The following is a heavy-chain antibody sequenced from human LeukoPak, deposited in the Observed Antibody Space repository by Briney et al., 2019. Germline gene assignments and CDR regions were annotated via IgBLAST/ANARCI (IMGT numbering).Heavy chain of an antibody. D-gene: IGHD2-15*01. V-gene: IGHV3-23*01. CDR2: ISGSGGRT. CDR1: GFTFSTYA. CDR3: AKCQRIEGHCWFDP. J-gene: IGHJ5*02. Sequence: GGSLRLSCAASGFTFSTYAMSWVRQAPGKGLEWVSGISGSGGRTYYADSVKGRFTISRDNSKNTLYLGLSSLRAEDTAVYYCAKCQRIEGHCWFDPWGQGTLVTVSS.